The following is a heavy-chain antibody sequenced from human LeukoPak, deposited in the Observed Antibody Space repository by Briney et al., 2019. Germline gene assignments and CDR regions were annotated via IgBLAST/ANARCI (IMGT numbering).Heavy chain of an antibody. CDR2: IYYSGST. CDR1: GGSISSGGYY. V-gene: IGHV4-31*03. CDR3: AREAGSGSYYWDY. D-gene: IGHD3-10*01. Sequence: PSQTLSLTCTVSGGSISSGGYYWSWIRQHPGKGLEWIGYIYYSGSTYYNPSLKSRVTISVDTSKNQFSLKLSSVTAADTSVYYCAREAGSGSYYWDYWGQGTLVTVSS. J-gene: IGHJ4*02.